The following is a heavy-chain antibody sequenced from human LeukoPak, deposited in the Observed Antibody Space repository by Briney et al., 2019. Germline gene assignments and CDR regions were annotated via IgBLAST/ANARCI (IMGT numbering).Heavy chain of an antibody. D-gene: IGHD3-10*01. CDR2: IYYSGST. V-gene: IGHV4-59*08. CDR1: GGSISSFY. Sequence: SETLSLTCTVSGGSISSFYWSWIRQSPGNGLEWVGYIYYSGSTNYNPSLKSRVTISVDTSKNQFSLRLSSVTAADTAVYYCARYYGAGSYSAYYYFGMDVWGQGTTVTVSS. J-gene: IGHJ6*02. CDR3: ARYYGAGSYSAYYYFGMDV.